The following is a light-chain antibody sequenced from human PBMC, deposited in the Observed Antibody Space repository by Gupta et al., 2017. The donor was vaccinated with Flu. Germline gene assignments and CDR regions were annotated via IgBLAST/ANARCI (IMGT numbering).Light chain of an antibody. J-gene: IGLJ3*02. CDR1: ALSKQY. CDR2: KDS. V-gene: IGLV3-25*02. CDR3: QSADSSGTWV. Sequence: SYELTQPPSVSVSPGQTARITCSGDALSKQYTYWYQQKPGQAPILMIYKDSERPSGIPERFSGSNSGTTVTLTISGVQTEDEADYYCQSADSSGTWVFGGGTKLTVL.